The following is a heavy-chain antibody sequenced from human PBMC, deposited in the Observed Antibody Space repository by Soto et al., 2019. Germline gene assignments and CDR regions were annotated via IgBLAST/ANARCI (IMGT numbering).Heavy chain of an antibody. J-gene: IGHJ5*02. CDR2: INYSGST. Sequence: QLQLQESGPGLVKPSETLSLTCTVSGVSISRSRFYWGWIRQPPGKGLEWIGSINYSGSTNCNPSLKSRVTMSVDTSENQFSLNLSSVTAADTAVYFCARPVYVDTTMGIQFNWIDPWGQGTLVTVSS. D-gene: IGHD5-18*01. CDR1: GVSISRSRFY. V-gene: IGHV4-39*01. CDR3: ARPVYVDTTMGIQFNWIDP.